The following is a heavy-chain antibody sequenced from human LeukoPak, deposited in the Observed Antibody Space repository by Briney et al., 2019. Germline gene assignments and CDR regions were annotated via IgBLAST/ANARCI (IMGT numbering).Heavy chain of an antibody. Sequence: PGGSLRLSCAASGFTFSSYRMNWVRQAPGKGLEWVSSISSSSSYIYYADSLKGRFTISRDNAKNSLYLQMNSLRAEDTAVYYCAREDYNSLFFDYWGQGTLVTVSS. D-gene: IGHD1-14*01. V-gene: IGHV3-21*01. CDR2: ISSSSSYI. CDR3: AREDYNSLFFDY. CDR1: GFTFSSYR. J-gene: IGHJ4*02.